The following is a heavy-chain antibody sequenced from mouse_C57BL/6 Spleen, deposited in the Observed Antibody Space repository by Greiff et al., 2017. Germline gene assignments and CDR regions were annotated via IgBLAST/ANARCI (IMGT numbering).Heavy chain of an antibody. CDR3: AREAAQATYYAMDD. V-gene: IGHV1-82*01. J-gene: IGHJ4*01. CDR2: IYPGDGDT. CDR1: GYAFSSSW. D-gene: IGHD3-2*02. Sequence: QVQLQQSGPELVKPGASVKISCKASGYAFSSSWMNWVKQRPGKGLEWIGRIYPGDGDTNYNGKFKGKATLTADKSSSTAYMQLSSLTSEDSAVYFCAREAAQATYYAMDDWGQGTSVTVSS.